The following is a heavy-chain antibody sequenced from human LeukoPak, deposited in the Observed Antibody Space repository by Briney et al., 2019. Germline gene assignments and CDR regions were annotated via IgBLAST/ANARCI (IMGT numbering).Heavy chain of an antibody. D-gene: IGHD3-22*01. CDR2: IYYSGST. Sequence: NTSETLSLTCTVSGGSISSSSYYWGWIRQPPGKGLEWIGYIYYSGSTSYYPSLKSRVTISVDTSKNQFSLKLSSVTAADTAVYYCARARPYDSSFDYWGQGTLVTVSS. V-gene: IGHV4-30-4*08. CDR3: ARARPYDSSFDY. J-gene: IGHJ4*02. CDR1: GGSISSSSYY.